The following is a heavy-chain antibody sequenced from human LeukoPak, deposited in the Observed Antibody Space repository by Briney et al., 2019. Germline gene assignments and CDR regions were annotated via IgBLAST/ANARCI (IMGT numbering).Heavy chain of an antibody. D-gene: IGHD2-21*02. CDR1: GFTFNRFT. V-gene: IGHV3-43*01. CDR2: IDRKGATT. CDR3: TKEYDCNGDCYTSLDS. J-gene: IGHJ4*02. Sequence: GGTLRLSCAASGFTFNRFTLHWVRQSPGKGLEWVSLIDRKGATTSYADSVMGRFTISRDNRKQSPFLQMNSLRSEDTALYYCTKEYDCNGDCYTSLDSWGQGTLVTVSS.